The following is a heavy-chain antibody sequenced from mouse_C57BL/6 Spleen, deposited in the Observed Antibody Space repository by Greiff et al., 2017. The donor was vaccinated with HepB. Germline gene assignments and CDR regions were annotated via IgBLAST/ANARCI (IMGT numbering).Heavy chain of an antibody. CDR2: IDPSDSET. D-gene: IGHD2-4*01. CDR3: ARSSYDYDVDWYFDV. J-gene: IGHJ1*03. V-gene: IGHV1-52*01. Sequence: QVQLQQPGAELVRPGSSVKLSCKASGYTFTSYWMHWVKQRPIQGLEWIGNIDPSDSETHYNQKFKDKATLTVDKSSSTAYMQLSSLTSEDSAVYYCARSSYDYDVDWYFDVWGTGTTVTVSS. CDR1: GYTFTSYW.